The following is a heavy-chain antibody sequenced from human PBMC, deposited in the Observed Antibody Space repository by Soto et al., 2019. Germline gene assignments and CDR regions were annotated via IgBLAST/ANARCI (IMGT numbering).Heavy chain of an antibody. J-gene: IGHJ4*02. CDR1: GFSLSSPAVG. CDR3: AHGSGWLSDY. V-gene: IGHV2-5*02. CDR2: IYWDDDK. D-gene: IGHD6-19*01. Sequence: QITLKESGPTLVKPTQTLTLTCTFSGFSLSSPAVGVNWIRQPPGKALEWLALIYWDDDKQYSPSLRSRLTITKDRSNNQVVLTKTNVDPVDTATYYCAHGSGWLSDYWGQGTLVTVSS.